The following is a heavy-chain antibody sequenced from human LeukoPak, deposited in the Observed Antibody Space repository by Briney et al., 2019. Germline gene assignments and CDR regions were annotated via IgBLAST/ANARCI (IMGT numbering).Heavy chain of an antibody. CDR2: ISGSGGST. Sequence: GGSLRLSCAASGFTFSSYAMSWVRQAPGKGLEWVSAISGSGGSTYYADSVKGRFTISRDNSKNTLYLQMNSLRAEDTAVYYCAKVPNYDILTGSKRDFYFDYWGQGTLVTVSS. CDR3: AKVPNYDILTGSKRDFYFDY. CDR1: GFTFSSYA. D-gene: IGHD3-9*01. J-gene: IGHJ4*02. V-gene: IGHV3-23*01.